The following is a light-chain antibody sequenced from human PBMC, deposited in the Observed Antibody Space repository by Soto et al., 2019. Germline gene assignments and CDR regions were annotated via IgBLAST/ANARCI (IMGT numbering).Light chain of an antibody. J-gene: IGKJ5*01. CDR3: QQYNNWPPIT. CDR2: DAS. Sequence: EIVMTQSPATLSVSAGARATLSCRARQSVRSNLAWYQQKPGQAPRLLSYDASTRATVIPARFSGSGSGTECILTTSSLQSEDFGVYYCQQYNNWPPITFGQGTRLEIK. CDR1: QSVRSN. V-gene: IGKV3D-15*01.